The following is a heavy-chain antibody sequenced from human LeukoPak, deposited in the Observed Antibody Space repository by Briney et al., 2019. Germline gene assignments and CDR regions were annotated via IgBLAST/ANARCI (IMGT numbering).Heavy chain of an antibody. CDR2: IYYSGIT. D-gene: IGHD5-12*01. Sequence: PSETLSLTCTVSGGSISNYYWSWIRQPPGKGLEWIGYIYYSGITNYNPSLKSRVTISVDTSKNQFSLELSSVTTADTAIYYCATVRGYSGFALLHWGQGTLVTVSS. CDR3: ATVRGYSGFALLH. CDR1: GGSISNYY. V-gene: IGHV4-59*01. J-gene: IGHJ4*02.